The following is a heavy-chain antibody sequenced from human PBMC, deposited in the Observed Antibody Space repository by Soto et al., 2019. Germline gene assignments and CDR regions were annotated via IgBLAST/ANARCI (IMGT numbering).Heavy chain of an antibody. CDR1: GYTFTSYA. CDR3: ARFGSGTGHWYFDL. V-gene: IGHV1-3*01. CDR2: INAGNGNT. D-gene: IGHD3-10*01. J-gene: IGHJ2*01. Sequence: ASVKVSCKASGYTFTSYAMHWVRQAPGQRLEWMGWINAGNGNTKYSQKFQGRVTMTRDTSTSTVYMELSSLRSEDTAVYYCARFGSGTGHWYFDLWGRGTLVTVSS.